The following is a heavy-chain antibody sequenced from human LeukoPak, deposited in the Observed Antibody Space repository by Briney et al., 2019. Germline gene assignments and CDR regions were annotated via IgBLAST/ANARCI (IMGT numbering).Heavy chain of an antibody. CDR3: ARSSAANVRSDY. V-gene: IGHV1-2*02. Sequence: GASVKVSCKASGYTFTGYYMHWVRQAPGQGLEWMGWINPNSGGTNYAQKFQGRATMTRDTSISTAYMELSRLRSDDTAVYYCARSSAANVRSDYWGQGTLLTVSS. J-gene: IGHJ4*02. CDR2: INPNSGGT. D-gene: IGHD2-2*01. CDR1: GYTFTGYY.